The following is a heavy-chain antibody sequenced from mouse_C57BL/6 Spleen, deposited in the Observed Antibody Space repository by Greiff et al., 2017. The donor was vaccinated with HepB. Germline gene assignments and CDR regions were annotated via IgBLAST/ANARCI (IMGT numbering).Heavy chain of an antibody. Sequence: VQLQQSGPVLVKPGASVKMSCKASGYTFTDYYMNWVKQSHGKSLEWIGVINPYNGGTSYNQKFKGKATLTVDKSSSTAYMELNSLTSEDSAVYYCAREGDYYYGSSHTPLFAYWGQGTLVTVSA. CDR2: INPYNGGT. J-gene: IGHJ3*01. CDR3: AREGDYYYGSSHTPLFAY. CDR1: GYTFTDYY. V-gene: IGHV1-19*01. D-gene: IGHD1-1*01.